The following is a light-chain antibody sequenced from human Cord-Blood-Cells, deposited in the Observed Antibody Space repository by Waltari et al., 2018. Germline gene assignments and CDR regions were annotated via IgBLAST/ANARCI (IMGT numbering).Light chain of an antibody. Sequence: DIQMTQSPSSLSASVGERVTITCRASQSISSYLNWYQQKPGKAHKLLIYAASSLQSGVPSRFSGSGSGTDFTLTISSLQPEDFATYYCQQSYSTLYTFGQGTKLEIK. CDR3: QQSYSTLYT. J-gene: IGKJ2*01. V-gene: IGKV1-39*01. CDR1: QSISSY. CDR2: AAS.